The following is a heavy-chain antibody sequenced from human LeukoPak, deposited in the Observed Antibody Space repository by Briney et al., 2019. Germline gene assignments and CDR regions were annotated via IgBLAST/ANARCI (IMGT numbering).Heavy chain of an antibody. D-gene: IGHD6-13*01. V-gene: IGHV1-18*01. CDR1: GYTFTSYG. Sequence: GASVKLSCKASGYTFTSYGISWVRQAPGQGLEWMGWISAYNGHTNYAQKLQGRVTMTTDPSTSTAHIDLRSLRSCHTRVYYWARLSSSFDYWGQGTLVTVSS. CDR3: ARLSSSFDY. J-gene: IGHJ4*02. CDR2: ISAYNGHT.